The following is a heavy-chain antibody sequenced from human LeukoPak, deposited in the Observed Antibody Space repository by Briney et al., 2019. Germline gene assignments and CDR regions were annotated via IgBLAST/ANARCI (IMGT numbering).Heavy chain of an antibody. CDR1: GGTFSSYA. CDR3: ARVIKGNYYDSSGYYDY. CDR2: IIPLFCTA. D-gene: IGHD3-22*01. Sequence: SVKVSCKASGGTFSSYAIGWVRQAPGQGLEWMGGIIPLFCTANYAQKFQGRVTITTDESTNTAYMELSSLRSEDTAVYYCARVIKGNYYDSSGYYDYWGQGTLVTVSS. J-gene: IGHJ4*02. V-gene: IGHV1-69*05.